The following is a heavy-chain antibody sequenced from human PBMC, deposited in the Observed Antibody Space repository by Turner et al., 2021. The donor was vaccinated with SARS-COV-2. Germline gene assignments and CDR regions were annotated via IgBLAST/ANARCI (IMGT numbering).Heavy chain of an antibody. Sequence: EVQLVESGGGLVRPGGSLRLSCPASGSTFSTYWMHWVRQAPGKGLVWVSRINSDGSSTSYADSVKGRFTISRDNAKNTLYLQMNSLRAEDTAVYYCARDCSSTNCYRSGFNYWGQGTLVTVSS. V-gene: IGHV3-74*01. CDR3: ARDCSSTNCYRSGFNY. D-gene: IGHD2-2*02. CDR2: INSDGSST. J-gene: IGHJ4*02. CDR1: GSTFSTYW.